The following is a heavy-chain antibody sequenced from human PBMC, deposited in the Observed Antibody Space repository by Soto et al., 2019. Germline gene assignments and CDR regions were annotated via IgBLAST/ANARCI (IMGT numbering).Heavy chain of an antibody. J-gene: IGHJ4*02. Sequence: PGGSLSLSCAASGFTFSSYGRHWVRQAPGKGLEWVAVIWYDGSNKYYADSVKGRFTISRDNSKNTLYLQMNSLRAEDTAVYYCAREAWVVPAAIGPTDYWGQGTLVTVSS. D-gene: IGHD2-2*01. CDR2: IWYDGSNK. CDR1: GFTFSSYG. CDR3: AREAWVVPAAIGPTDY. V-gene: IGHV3-33*01.